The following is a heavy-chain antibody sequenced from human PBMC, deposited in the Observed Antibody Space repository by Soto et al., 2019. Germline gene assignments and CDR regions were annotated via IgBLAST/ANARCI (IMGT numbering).Heavy chain of an antibody. J-gene: IGHJ6*02. CDR3: AREGYCSSTSCLPYYYYGMDV. CDR1: GYTFTSYG. Sequence: QVQLVQSGAEVKKPGASAKVSCKASGYTFTSYGISWVRQAPGQGLEWMGWISAYNGNTNYAQKLQGRVTMTTDTSTSTAYMELRSLRSDDTAVYYCAREGYCSSTSCLPYYYYGMDVWGQGTTVTVSS. D-gene: IGHD2-2*01. CDR2: ISAYNGNT. V-gene: IGHV1-18*04.